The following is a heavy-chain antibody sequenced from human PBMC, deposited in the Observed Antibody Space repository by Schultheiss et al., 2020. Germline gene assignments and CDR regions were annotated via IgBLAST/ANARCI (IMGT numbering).Heavy chain of an antibody. D-gene: IGHD4-17*01. CDR2: ISWNSVSI. CDR3: ARANGDYDYYGIDV. Sequence: SLKISCEASGFTFDDSAMHWVRQAPGKGPEWVSGISWNSVSIVYADSARGRFTISRDNAKKSLYLQMNSLRAEDTAVYYCARANGDYDYYGIDVWGQGTTVTVAS. J-gene: IGHJ6*02. CDR1: GFTFDDSA. V-gene: IGHV3-9*01.